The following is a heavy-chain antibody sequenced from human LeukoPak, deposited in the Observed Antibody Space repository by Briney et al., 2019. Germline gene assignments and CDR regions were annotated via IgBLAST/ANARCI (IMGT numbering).Heavy chain of an antibody. J-gene: IGHJ5*02. Sequence: GESLKISCRVSGDGFDNYWIGWVRHMSGEGLQWVAIIHPSSSATHYSPSFQGRVSISADKAITTAYLQWNRLRTSDTAIYFCARRAHLAQLGVGGFAPWGQGTLVTVPS. V-gene: IGHV5-51*01. D-gene: IGHD2-8*01. CDR2: IHPSSSAT. CDR1: GDGFDNYW. CDR3: ARRAHLAQLGVGGFAP.